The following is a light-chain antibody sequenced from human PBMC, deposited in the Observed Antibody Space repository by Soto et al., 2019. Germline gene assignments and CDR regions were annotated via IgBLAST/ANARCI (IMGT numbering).Light chain of an antibody. Sequence: EIVLTQSPATLSWSPGERATLSCRASQSVSSYLAWYQQKPGQAPRLLISDASNRATGIPARFSGSGSGTEFTLTVSSLEPEDFAVYYCQQRRDWPLTFGGGTKVEI. CDR2: DAS. J-gene: IGKJ4*01. V-gene: IGKV3-11*01. CDR1: QSVSSY. CDR3: QQRRDWPLT.